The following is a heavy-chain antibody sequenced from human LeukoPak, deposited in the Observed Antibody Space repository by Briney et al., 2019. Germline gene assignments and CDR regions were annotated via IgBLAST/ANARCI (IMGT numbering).Heavy chain of an antibody. D-gene: IGHD3-22*01. CDR1: GYTFTGYY. Sequence: ASVKVSCKASGYTFTGYYMHWVRQAPGQGLEWMGWINPNSGGTNYAQKFQGRVTMTRDTSISTAYIELSRLRSDDTAVYYCARDSDSSGYYFDYWGQGTLVTVSS. CDR2: INPNSGGT. V-gene: IGHV1-2*02. J-gene: IGHJ4*02. CDR3: ARDSDSSGYYFDY.